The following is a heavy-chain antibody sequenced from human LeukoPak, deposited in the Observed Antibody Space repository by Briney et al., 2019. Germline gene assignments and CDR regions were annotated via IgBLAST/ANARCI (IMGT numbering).Heavy chain of an antibody. CDR3: ARKRTTLEWLFFDY. J-gene: IGHJ4*02. CDR1: GGSFSGYY. Sequence: SETLSLTCAVYGGSFSGYYWSWIRQPPGKGLEWLGEINHSGSTNYNPSLKSRVTISVDTSKNQFSLKLSSVTAADTAVYYCARKRTTLEWLFFDYWGQGTLVTVSS. V-gene: IGHV4-34*01. CDR2: INHSGST. D-gene: IGHD3-3*01.